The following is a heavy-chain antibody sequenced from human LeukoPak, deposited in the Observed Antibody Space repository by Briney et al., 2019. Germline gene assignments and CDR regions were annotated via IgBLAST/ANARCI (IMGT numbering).Heavy chain of an antibody. V-gene: IGHV4-59*08. D-gene: IGHD3-22*01. CDR2: IYSSGHT. CDR1: GGSIVGYY. Sequence: SETLSLTCTVSGGSIVGYYWSWIRQPPGKELEWIAYIYSSGHTISNPSLRSRVTMSLDTSRNQFSLKLSSVTAADTAVYYCARRTYYYDMRASDIWGQGTMVTVSS. J-gene: IGHJ3*02. CDR3: ARRTYYYDMRASDI.